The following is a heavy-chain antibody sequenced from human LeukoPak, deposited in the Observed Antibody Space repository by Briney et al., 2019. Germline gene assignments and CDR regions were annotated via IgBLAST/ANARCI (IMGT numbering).Heavy chain of an antibody. CDR3: ARNMVRGVIAYYFDY. CDR1: GFTFSSYS. V-gene: IGHV3-21*01. J-gene: IGHJ4*02. CDR2: ISSSSSYI. Sequence: GGSLRLSCAASGFTFSSYSMSWVRQAPGKGLEWVSSISSSSSYIYYADSVKGRFTISRDNAKNSLYLQMNSLRAEDTAVYYCARNMVRGVIAYYFDYWGQGTLVTVSS. D-gene: IGHD3-10*01.